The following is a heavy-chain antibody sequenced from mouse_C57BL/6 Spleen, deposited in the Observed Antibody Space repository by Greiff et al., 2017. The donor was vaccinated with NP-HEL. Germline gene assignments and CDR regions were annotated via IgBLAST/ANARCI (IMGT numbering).Heavy chain of an antibody. D-gene: IGHD2-1*01. Sequence: VQLQQSGPELVKPGASVKISCKASGYAFSSSWMNWVKQRPGKGLEWIGRIYPGDGDTNYNGKFKGKATLTADKSSSTAYMQLSSLTSEDSAVYFCARGYGNYGWFAGWGKGTLVTVSA. J-gene: IGHJ3*01. V-gene: IGHV1-82*01. CDR2: IYPGDGDT. CDR1: GYAFSSSW. CDR3: ARGYGNYGWFAG.